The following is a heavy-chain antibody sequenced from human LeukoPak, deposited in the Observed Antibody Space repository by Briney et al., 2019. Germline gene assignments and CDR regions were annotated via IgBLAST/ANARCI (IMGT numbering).Heavy chain of an antibody. CDR2: VYHSGT. CDR1: GYSIGTGHY. Sequence: PSETLSLTYTVSGYSIGTGHYWAWIRQPPGKGLEWIGCVYHSGTHYKSSLTSRVTISMDTSKNQFSLKLTSVTAADSAFYYCAKTSGGGGHDSWGQGTLVTVSS. D-gene: IGHD6-19*01. V-gene: IGHV4-38-2*02. CDR3: AKTSGGGGHDS. J-gene: IGHJ5*01.